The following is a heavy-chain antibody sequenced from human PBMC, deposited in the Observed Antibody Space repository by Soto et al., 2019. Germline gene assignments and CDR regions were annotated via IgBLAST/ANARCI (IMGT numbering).Heavy chain of an antibody. Sequence: GSMKVSCKASGYTFSRYGVSWGRQGPGQGLEWMGWISAYNGNTNYAQKLQGRVTMTTDTSTSTAYMELRSLRSDDTAVYYCARVGWYSTYYYYYGMDVWGQGTTVTVSS. V-gene: IGHV1-18*01. D-gene: IGHD6-19*01. CDR2: ISAYNGNT. CDR3: ARVGWYSTYYYYYGMDV. J-gene: IGHJ6*02. CDR1: GYTFSRYG.